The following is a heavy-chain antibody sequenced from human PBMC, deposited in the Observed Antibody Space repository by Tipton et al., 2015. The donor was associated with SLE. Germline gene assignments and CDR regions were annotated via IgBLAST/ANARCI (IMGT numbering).Heavy chain of an antibody. V-gene: IGHV4-34*01. CDR2: INHSGST. CDR3: ARSLYKQLTFEFFHH. J-gene: IGHJ1*01. CDR1: GGSFSGYY. Sequence: TLSLTCAVYGGSFSGYYWSWIRQPPGRGLEWIGVINHSGSTNYNPSLKSRVTISVDTSKNQFSLKLSSVTAADTAVYYCARSLYKQLTFEFFHHWGQGILVTVSS. D-gene: IGHD6-13*01.